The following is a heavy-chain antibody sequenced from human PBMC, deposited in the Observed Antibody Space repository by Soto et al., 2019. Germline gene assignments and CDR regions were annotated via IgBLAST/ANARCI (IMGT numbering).Heavy chain of an antibody. CDR3: ARDGGGGDWNYFDS. J-gene: IGHJ4*02. V-gene: IGHV3-33*01. D-gene: IGHD1-1*01. CDR2: IWYDERNE. Sequence: QVQLVESGGGVVQPGWSLRLSCAASGFSFTSFGMHWVRQAPGKGLEWVAVIWYDERNEYYADSVKGRFTISRDNSKNTLHLQMNSLRAEDTALYYCARDGGGGDWNYFDSWGQGTLVIVSS. CDR1: GFSFTSFG.